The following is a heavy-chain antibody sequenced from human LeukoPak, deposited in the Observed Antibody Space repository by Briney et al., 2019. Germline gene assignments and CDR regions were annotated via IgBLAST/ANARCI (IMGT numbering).Heavy chain of an antibody. V-gene: IGHV4-34*01. CDR1: GGSFSGYY. CDR3: ARVGLDYYDPAGAFDI. CDR2: INHSGST. Sequence: SETLSLTCAVYGGSFSGYYWSWIRQPPGKGLEWIGEINHSGSTNYNPSLKSRVTISVDTSKNQFSLKLSSVTAADTAVYYYARVGLDYYDPAGAFDIWGQGTMVTVSS. J-gene: IGHJ3*02. D-gene: IGHD3-22*01.